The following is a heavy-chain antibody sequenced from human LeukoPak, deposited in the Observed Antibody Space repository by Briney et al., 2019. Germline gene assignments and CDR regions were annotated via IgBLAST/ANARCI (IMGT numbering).Heavy chain of an antibody. V-gene: IGHV5-51*01. CDR2: IFPGDSDT. Sequence: GESLKISCRDSGDTFTSFWIGWVRQMPGKGLECLGIIFPGDSDTRYSPSFQGQVTISADKSISTAYLQWSSLKASDTAMYYCARLGYSGYDYRNNWFDPWGQGTLVTVSS. J-gene: IGHJ5*02. CDR1: GDTFTSFW. CDR3: ARLGYSGYDYRNNWFDP. D-gene: IGHD5-12*01.